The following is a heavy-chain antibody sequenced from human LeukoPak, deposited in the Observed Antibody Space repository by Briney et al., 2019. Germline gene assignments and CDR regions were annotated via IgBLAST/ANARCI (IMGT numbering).Heavy chain of an antibody. D-gene: IGHD3-10*01. J-gene: IGHJ4*02. CDR2: INHSGIT. V-gene: IGHV4-34*01. CDR3: ARGQGVRYYYGSGSYYKTSQAYYFDY. CDR1: GGSFSGYY. Sequence: SETLSLTCAVYGGSFSGYYWSWIRQPPGKGLEWIGEINHSGITNYNPSLKSRVTISVDTSKNQFSLKLSSVTAADTAVYYCARGQGVRYYYGSGSYYKTSQAYYFDYWGQGTLVIVSS.